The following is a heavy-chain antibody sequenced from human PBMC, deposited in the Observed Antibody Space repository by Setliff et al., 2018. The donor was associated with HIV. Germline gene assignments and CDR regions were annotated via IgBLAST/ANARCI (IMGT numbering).Heavy chain of an antibody. V-gene: IGHV3-48*03. Sequence: GGSLRLSCEVFGFPLSTYEMNWVRQAPGKGLEWVSYMDTKGLIIYYADPVKGRFTVSRDNAKNSLYLQMNSLRVEDTAVYYCVRGHCNSDTCWFGPWGQGTLVTVSS. J-gene: IGHJ5*02. CDR2: MDTKGLII. D-gene: IGHD1-26*01. CDR3: VRGHCNSDTCWFGP. CDR1: GFPLSTYE.